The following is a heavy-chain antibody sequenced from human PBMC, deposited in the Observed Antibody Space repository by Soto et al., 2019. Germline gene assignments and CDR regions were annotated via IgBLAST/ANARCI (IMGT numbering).Heavy chain of an antibody. D-gene: IGHD3-3*01. Sequence: SETLSLTCAVSGGSISSSNWWSWVRQPPGKGLEWIGEIYHSGSTNYNPSLKSRVTISVDKSKNQFSLKLSSVTAADTAVYYCARLYSDFWSGRGYYFDYWGQGTLVTVSS. CDR1: GGSISSSNW. V-gene: IGHV4-4*02. CDR3: ARLYSDFWSGRGYYFDY. CDR2: IYHSGST. J-gene: IGHJ4*02.